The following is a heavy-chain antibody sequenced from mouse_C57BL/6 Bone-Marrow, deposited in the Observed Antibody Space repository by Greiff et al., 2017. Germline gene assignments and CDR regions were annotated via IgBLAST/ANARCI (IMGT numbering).Heavy chain of an antibody. Sequence: EVHLVESEGGLVQPGSSMKLSCTASGFTFSDYYMAWVRQVPEKGLEWVANINYDGSSTYYLDSLKSRFIISRDNAKNILYLQMSSLKSEDTATYYCARDRGDDGYYDYWGQGTTLTVSS. CDR1: GFTFSDYY. J-gene: IGHJ2*01. CDR2: INYDGSST. D-gene: IGHD2-3*01. CDR3: ARDRGDDGYYDY. V-gene: IGHV5-16*01.